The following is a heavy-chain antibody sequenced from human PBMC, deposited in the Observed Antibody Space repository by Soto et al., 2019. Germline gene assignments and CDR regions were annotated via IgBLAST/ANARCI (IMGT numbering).Heavy chain of an antibody. J-gene: IGHJ4*01. D-gene: IGHD3-10*01. CDR3: ASIWFGDFDY. Sequence: TSETLSLTCAVYGGSFSGYYWTWIRQPPWTGLEWIGEINHSGSTSYNPSLKSRVTISVDTSKNQISLKLDSVTAADTAVYYCASIWFGDFDYWGHGTLVTVSS. V-gene: IGHV4-34*01. CDR2: INHSGST. CDR1: GGSFSGYY.